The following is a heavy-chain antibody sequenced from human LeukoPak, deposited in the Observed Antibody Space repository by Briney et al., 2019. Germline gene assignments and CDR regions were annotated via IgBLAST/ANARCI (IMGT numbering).Heavy chain of an antibody. CDR3: ARRSGTAFGF. D-gene: IGHD3-10*01. Sequence: PSETLSLTCTVSGGSISSYYWIWIRQPPGKGLEWIGTIHYSGSTYYNPSLKSRVTISVDTSKNQFSLKLSSVTAADTAVYYCARRSGTAFGFWGQGTLVTVSS. V-gene: IGHV4-59*04. CDR2: IHYSGST. CDR1: GGSISSYY. J-gene: IGHJ4*02.